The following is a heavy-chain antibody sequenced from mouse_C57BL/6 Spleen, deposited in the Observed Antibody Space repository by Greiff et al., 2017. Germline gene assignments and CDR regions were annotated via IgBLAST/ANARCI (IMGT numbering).Heavy chain of an antibody. Sequence: QVQLKESGPELVKPGASVKISCKASGYSFTSYYIHWVKQRPGQGLEWIGWIYPGSGNTKYNEKFKGKATLTADTSSSTAYMQLSSLTSEDSAVYYCARGQNYFDYWGQGTTLTVSS. CDR3: ARGQNYFDY. CDR2: IYPGSGNT. J-gene: IGHJ2*01. CDR1: GYSFTSYY. V-gene: IGHV1-66*01.